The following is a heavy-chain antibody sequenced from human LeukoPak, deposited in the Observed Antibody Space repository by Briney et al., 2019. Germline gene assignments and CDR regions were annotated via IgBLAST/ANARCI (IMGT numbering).Heavy chain of an antibody. CDR3: VSAIRGSPIDY. V-gene: IGHV3-7*01. J-gene: IGHJ4*02. Sequence: GGSLRLSCAASGFSFSNYWMGWVRRAPGKGLACVANIKTDGSETYYVDSVKGRFTISRDNAKNSLFPQMNSLRAEDTAIYYCVSAIRGSPIDYWGQGTLVSVPS. D-gene: IGHD3-10*01. CDR1: GFSFSNYW. CDR2: IKTDGSET.